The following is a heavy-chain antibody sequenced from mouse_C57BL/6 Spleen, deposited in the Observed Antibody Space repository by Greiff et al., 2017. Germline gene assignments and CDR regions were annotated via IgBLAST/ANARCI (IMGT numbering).Heavy chain of an antibody. J-gene: IGHJ4*01. CDR1: GYSITSGYY. CDR3: ARGDYYDYDGYAMDY. Sequence: VQLQQSGPGLVKPSQSLSLTCSVTGYSITSGYYWNWIRQFPGNKLEWMGYISYDGSNNYNPSLKNRISITRDTSKNQFFLKLNSVTTEDTATYYCARGDYYDYDGYAMDYWGQGTSVTVSS. CDR2: ISYDGSN. V-gene: IGHV3-6*01. D-gene: IGHD2-4*01.